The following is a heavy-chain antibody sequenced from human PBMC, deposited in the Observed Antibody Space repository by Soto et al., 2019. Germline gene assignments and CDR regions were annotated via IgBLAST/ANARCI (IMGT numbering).Heavy chain of an antibody. CDR3: AKDGYLDTYYFDY. Sequence: QVQLVESGGGVVQPGRSLRLSCAASGFTFSSYAMHWVRQAPGKGLEWVAVISYDGISKHYADSVKGRFSISRDDSENMLYVQMNSLRAEDTAVYYCAKDGYLDTYYFDYWGQGTLVTVSS. CDR2: ISYDGISK. J-gene: IGHJ4*02. CDR1: GFTFSSYA. D-gene: IGHD3-9*01. V-gene: IGHV3-30-3*01.